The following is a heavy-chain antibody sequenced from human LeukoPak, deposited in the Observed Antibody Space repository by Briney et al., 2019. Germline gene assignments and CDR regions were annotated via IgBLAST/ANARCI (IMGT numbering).Heavy chain of an antibody. CDR1: GFTFSSYA. V-gene: IGHV3-30*04. CDR2: ISYDGSNK. CDR3: VRDLGVYDFWSGGNWFDP. D-gene: IGHD3-3*01. J-gene: IGHJ5*02. Sequence: PGWSLRLSCAASGFTFSSYAMHWVRQAPGKGLEWVSVISYDGSNKYYADSVKGRFTISRDNSKNTLYLQMNSLRAQDTAVYYCVRDLGVYDFWSGGNWFDPWGQGTLVTVSS.